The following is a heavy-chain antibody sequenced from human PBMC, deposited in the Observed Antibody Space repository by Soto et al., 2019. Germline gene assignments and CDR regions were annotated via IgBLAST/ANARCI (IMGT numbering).Heavy chain of an antibody. V-gene: IGHV4-59*01. Sequence: QVQLQESGPGLVEASETLSLTCTVSGGSLGSYYWSWIRQPPGKGLVWIGYVFYTGRANYNASLKRRVSISLDTSNYQFSLKLRSVTAADTAVYYCARDGDGRMTTNPYYYNGMDVWGPGTTVTVSS. J-gene: IGHJ6*02. CDR3: ARDGDGRMTTNPYYYNGMDV. CDR2: VFYTGRA. CDR1: GGSLGSYY. D-gene: IGHD2-21*02.